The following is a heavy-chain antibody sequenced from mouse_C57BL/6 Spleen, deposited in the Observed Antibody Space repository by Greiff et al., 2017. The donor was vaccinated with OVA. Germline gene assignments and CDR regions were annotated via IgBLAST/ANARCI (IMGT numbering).Heavy chain of an antibody. J-gene: IGHJ2*01. Sequence: QVQLKESGAELVRPGASVTLSCKASGYTFTDYEMHWVKQTPVHGLEWIGAIDPETGGTAYNQKFKGKAILTADKSSSTAYMELRSLTSEDSAVYYGTRSARGFDYWGQGTTLTVSS. D-gene: IGHD3-1*01. CDR2: IDPETGGT. V-gene: IGHV1-15*01. CDR1: GYTFTDYE. CDR3: TRSARGFDY.